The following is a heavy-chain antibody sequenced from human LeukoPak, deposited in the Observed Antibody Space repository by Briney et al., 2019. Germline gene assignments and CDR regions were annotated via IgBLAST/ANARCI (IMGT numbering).Heavy chain of an antibody. CDR2: ISSSGSTI. CDR3: ARGQGYWQEDYYYMDV. CDR1: GFTFSSYA. D-gene: IGHD2-8*02. V-gene: IGHV3-11*01. Sequence: PGGSLRLSCAASGFTFSSYAMSWIRQAPGKGLEWVSYISSSGSTIYYADSVKGRFTISRDNAKNSLYLQMNSLRAEDTAVYYCARGQGYWQEDYYYMDVWGKGTTVTISS. J-gene: IGHJ6*03.